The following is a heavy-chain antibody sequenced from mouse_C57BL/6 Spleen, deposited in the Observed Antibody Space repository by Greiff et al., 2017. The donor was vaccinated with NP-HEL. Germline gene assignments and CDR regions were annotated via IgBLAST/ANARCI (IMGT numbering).Heavy chain of an antibody. V-gene: IGHV1-54*01. Sequence: VQLQQSGAELVRPGTSVKVSCKASGYAFTNYLIEWVKQRPGQGLEWIGVINPGSGGTNYNEKFKGKATLTADKSSSTAYMQLSSLTSEDSAVYFCARYDYGSRYYAMDYWGQGTSVTVSS. J-gene: IGHJ4*01. CDR3: ARYDYGSRYYAMDY. D-gene: IGHD1-1*01. CDR1: GYAFTNYL. CDR2: INPGSGGT.